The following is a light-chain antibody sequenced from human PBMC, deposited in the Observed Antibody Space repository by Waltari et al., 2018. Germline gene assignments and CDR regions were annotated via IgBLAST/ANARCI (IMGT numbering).Light chain of an antibody. J-gene: IGKJ3*01. CDR2: DAS. Sequence: EIVLTQSPGTLSLSPGERATLSCRASQGVSINYLTWYQQKPGQAPRLLIYDASSRATGIPDRFSVSGSGTDFTLTISRLEPEDFAVCFCQQYGSSYTFGPGTKVHIK. CDR1: QGVSINY. V-gene: IGKV3-20*01. CDR3: QQYGSSYT.